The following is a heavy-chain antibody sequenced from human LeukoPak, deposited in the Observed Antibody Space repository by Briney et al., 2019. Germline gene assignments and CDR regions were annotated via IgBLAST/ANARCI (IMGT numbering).Heavy chain of an antibody. CDR2: ISYDGSDK. J-gene: IGHJ3*02. CDR1: GFTFSYYA. D-gene: IGHD2-21*02. V-gene: IGHV3-30-3*01. Sequence: PGGSLRLSCAASGFTFSYYAMHWLRQAPGKGLEWVAFISYDGSDKYYADSMKGRFTISRDNSKNTLYLQMTSLRGEDTAMYYCAREGTARDAFDIWGQGTMVTVSS. CDR3: AREGTARDAFDI.